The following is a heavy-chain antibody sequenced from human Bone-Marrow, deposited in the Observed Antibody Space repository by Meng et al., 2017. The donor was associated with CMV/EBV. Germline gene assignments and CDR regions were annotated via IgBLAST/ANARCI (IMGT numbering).Heavy chain of an antibody. Sequence: GESLKISCAASGFTFSSYAMNWVRQAPGKGLEWVSSISGASTYIYYAASVEGRFTISRDNAKHSVYLQMNSLRAEDTAVYYCARDWYSSSWYDHGGMAVWGQGNTVNVSS. CDR1: GFTFSSYA. CDR2: ISGASTYI. CDR3: ARDWYSSSWYDHGGMAV. J-gene: IGHJ6*02. D-gene: IGHD6-13*01. V-gene: IGHV3-21*01.